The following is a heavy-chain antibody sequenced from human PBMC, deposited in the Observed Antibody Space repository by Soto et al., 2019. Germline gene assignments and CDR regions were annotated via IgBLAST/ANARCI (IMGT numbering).Heavy chain of an antibody. CDR3: AGLYPYESSGYHLNY. Sequence: SEXLSLTCTVSGGSISSYYWSWIRQPPAKGLEWIGYIYYSGSTNYNPSLKSRGTISVDTSKNQFSLKLSSVTAADTAVFYCAGLYPYESSGYHLNYWGQGALVTVSS. J-gene: IGHJ4*02. CDR2: IYYSGST. CDR1: GGSISSYY. V-gene: IGHV4-59*08. D-gene: IGHD3-22*01.